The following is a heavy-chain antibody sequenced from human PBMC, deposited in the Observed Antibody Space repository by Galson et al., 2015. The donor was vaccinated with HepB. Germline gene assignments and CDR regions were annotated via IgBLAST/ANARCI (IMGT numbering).Heavy chain of an antibody. CDR1: GYTFTGYY. CDR3: ARDKLLYDYMEV. V-gene: IGHV1-2*06. J-gene: IGHJ6*03. D-gene: IGHD6-6*01. Sequence: SVKVSCKASGYTFTGYYIHWVRQAPGQGLEWMGRINPKSGGTIYAQKFQGRVTMTRDTSITTAYMELSRLRSDDTAVYYCARDKLLYDYMEVWGKGTTVTVSS. CDR2: INPKSGGT.